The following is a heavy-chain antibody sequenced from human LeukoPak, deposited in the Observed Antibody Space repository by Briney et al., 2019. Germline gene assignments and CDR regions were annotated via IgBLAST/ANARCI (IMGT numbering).Heavy chain of an antibody. CDR2: FSYNGINK. CDR3: ARGLYTNGWYYYDY. V-gene: IGHV3-33*05. Sequence: PGGSLRLSCAASGFTFSRFGVHWVRQAPGKGLEWVAVFSYNGINKDYAGSVKGRFTISRDNSKNTLSLQMDSLRAEDTAMYYCARGLYTNGWYYYDYWGQGTLVTVSS. J-gene: IGHJ4*02. CDR1: GFTFSRFG. D-gene: IGHD6-19*01.